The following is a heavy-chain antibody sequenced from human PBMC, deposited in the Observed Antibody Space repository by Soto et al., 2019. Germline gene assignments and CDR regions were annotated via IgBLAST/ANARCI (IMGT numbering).Heavy chain of an antibody. D-gene: IGHD6-13*01. J-gene: IGHJ4*02. CDR2: INSDGSST. Sequence: EVQLVESGGGLVQPGGSLRLSCAASGFTFSSYWMHWVRQAPGKGLVWVSRINSDGSSTTYADSVKGRFTISRDNAKTTVYLQMNSLRAEDTAVYYCASKHSSRAFDYWGQGTLVTVSS. CDR1: GFTFSSYW. CDR3: ASKHSSRAFDY. V-gene: IGHV3-74*01.